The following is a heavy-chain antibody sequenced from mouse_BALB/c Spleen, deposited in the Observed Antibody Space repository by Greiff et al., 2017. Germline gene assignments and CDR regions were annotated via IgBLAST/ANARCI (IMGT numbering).Heavy chain of an antibody. CDR2: IYPGDGDT. J-gene: IGHJ4*01. CDR1: GYAFSSYW. V-gene: IGHV1-80*01. D-gene: IGHD2-2*01. Sequence: QVQLQQPGAELVRPGSSVKISCKASGYAFSSYWMNWVKQRPGQGLEWIGQIYPGDGDTNYNGKFKGKATLTADKSSSTAYMQLSSLTSEDSAVYFCARWLDYAMDYWGQGTSVTVSS. CDR3: ARWLDYAMDY.